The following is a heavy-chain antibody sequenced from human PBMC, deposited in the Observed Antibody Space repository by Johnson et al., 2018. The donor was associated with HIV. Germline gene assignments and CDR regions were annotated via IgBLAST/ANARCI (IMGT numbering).Heavy chain of an antibody. J-gene: IGHJ3*02. V-gene: IGHV3-30*02. CDR3: ARGRKDIDAADGLDNDAFDI. D-gene: IGHD6-13*01. CDR2: IRYDGTNK. CDR1: GFTFSSYG. Sequence: HVQLVESGGGVVQPGGSLRLSCAASGFTFSSYGMHWVRQAPGKGLEWVAFIRYDGTNKYYADSLKGRFTISKDNSKNTVSLQVNSLRLDDTAVYYCARGRKDIDAADGLDNDAFDIWGRGTMVTVSS.